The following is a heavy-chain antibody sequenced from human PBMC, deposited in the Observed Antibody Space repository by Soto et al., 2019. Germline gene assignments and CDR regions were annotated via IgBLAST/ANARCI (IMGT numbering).Heavy chain of an antibody. CDR1: GCTFSDYA. CDR2: VSHDGRNT. V-gene: IGHV3-30*18. CDR3: AKGGRQWLVTSDFNY. J-gene: IGHJ4*02. D-gene: IGHD6-19*01. Sequence: TGGSLRLSCTASGCTFSDYAMHWVRQAQGKGLEWVAVVSHDGRNTHYADSVKGRFTISRDSSKNTVSLEMTSLRAEDTAVYYCAKGGRQWLVTSDFNYWGQGALVTVSS.